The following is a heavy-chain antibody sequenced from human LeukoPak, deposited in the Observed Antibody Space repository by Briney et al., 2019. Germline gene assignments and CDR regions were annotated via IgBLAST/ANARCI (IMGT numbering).Heavy chain of an antibody. CDR1: GYSISSGYY. CDR2: IYYSGST. CDR3: ARLSSLANIAARGRTWLDP. V-gene: IGHV4-38-2*02. J-gene: IGHJ5*02. D-gene: IGHD6-6*01. Sequence: SETLSLTCTVSGYSISSGYYWGWIRQPPGKGLEWIGHIYYSGSTNYSPSLKSRVTISVDTSKNQFSLKLSSVTAADTAVYYCARLSSLANIAARGRTWLDPWGQGTVVTVSS.